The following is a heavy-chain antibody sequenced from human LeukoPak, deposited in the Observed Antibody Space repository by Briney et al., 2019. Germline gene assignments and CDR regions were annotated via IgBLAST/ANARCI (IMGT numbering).Heavy chain of an antibody. CDR3: ARGEYYDITEGFDY. J-gene: IGHJ4*02. CDR1: GGSFSAYY. Sequence: SETLSLTCAVYGGSFSAYYWSWIRQPPGKGLVWIGEINHSGSTNYNPSLKSRVTISVDTSKNQFSLKLSSVTAADTAVYYCARGEYYDITEGFDYWGQGTLVTVSS. CDR2: INHSGST. D-gene: IGHD3-9*01. V-gene: IGHV4-34*01.